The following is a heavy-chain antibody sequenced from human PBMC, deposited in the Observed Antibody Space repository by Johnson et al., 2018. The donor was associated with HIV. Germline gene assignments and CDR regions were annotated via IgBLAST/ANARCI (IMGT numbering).Heavy chain of an antibody. Sequence: VQLVESGGGLVQPGGSLRLSCAASGFTLSSYWIHWVRQAPGKGLVWVSRMTSDGSRTGYAASVKGRVTISRDHAKNTLYLPMNSLRAEDTAVYYCIRGQSPLYDAFDIWGQGTMVTVSS. V-gene: IGHV3-74*01. J-gene: IGHJ3*02. D-gene: IGHD2-2*02. CDR2: MTSDGSRT. CDR3: IRGQSPLYDAFDI. CDR1: GFTLSSYW.